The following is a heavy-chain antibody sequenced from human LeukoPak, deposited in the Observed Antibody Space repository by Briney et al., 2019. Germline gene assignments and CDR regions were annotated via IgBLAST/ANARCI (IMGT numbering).Heavy chain of an antibody. D-gene: IGHD3-10*01. CDR2: INAGNGNT. CDR1: GYTFTSYA. Sequence: ASVKVSCKASGYTFTSYAMHWVRQAPGQRLEWMGWINAGNGNTKYSQKFQGRVTITRDTSAITAYMELSSLRSEDTAVYYCASSTSELLWFGELKGWGQGTLVTVSS. CDR3: ASSTSELLWFGELKG. V-gene: IGHV1-3*01. J-gene: IGHJ4*02.